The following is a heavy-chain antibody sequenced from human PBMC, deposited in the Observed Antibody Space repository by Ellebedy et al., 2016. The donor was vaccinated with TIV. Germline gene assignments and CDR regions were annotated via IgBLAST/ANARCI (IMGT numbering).Heavy chain of an antibody. J-gene: IGHJ6*02. CDR2: IIPIFGTA. CDR1: GGTFSSYA. D-gene: IGHD4-11*01. V-gene: IGHV1-69*05. CDR3: ARNTVTIAYYYYGMDV. Sequence: SVKVSXKASGGTFSSYAISWVRQAPGQGLEWMGGIIPIFGTANYAQKFQGRVTMTRDTSTSTVYMELSSLRSEDTAVYYCARNTVTIAYYYYGMDVWGQGTTVTVSS.